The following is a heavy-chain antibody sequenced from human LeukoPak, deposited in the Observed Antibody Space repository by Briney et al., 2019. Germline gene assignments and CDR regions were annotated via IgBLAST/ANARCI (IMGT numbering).Heavy chain of an antibody. D-gene: IGHD3-3*01. V-gene: IGHV5-10-1*01. CDR2: IDPSDSYT. CDR3: ATSARSIFGVVIEINYYGMDV. J-gene: IGHJ6*02. Sequence: GESLKISCKGSGYSFTSYWISWVRQMPGKGLEWMGRIDPSDSYTNYSQSFQGHVTISADKSISTAYLQWSSLKASDTAMYYCATSARSIFGVVIEINYYGMDVWGQGTTVTVSS. CDR1: GYSFTSYW.